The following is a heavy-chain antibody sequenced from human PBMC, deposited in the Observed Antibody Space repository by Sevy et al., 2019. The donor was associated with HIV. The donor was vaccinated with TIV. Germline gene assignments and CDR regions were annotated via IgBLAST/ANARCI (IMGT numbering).Heavy chain of an antibody. CDR3: AKDMRYCSGGSCYNYGMDV. Sequence: GGSLRLSCAASGFTFDDYAMHWVRQAPGKSLEWVSGISWNSGSIGYADSVKGRFTISRDNAKNSLYLQMNSLRAEDTALYYCAKDMRYCSGGSCYNYGMDVWGQGTTVTVSS. CDR2: ISWNSGSI. J-gene: IGHJ6*02. CDR1: GFTFDDYA. D-gene: IGHD2-15*01. V-gene: IGHV3-9*01.